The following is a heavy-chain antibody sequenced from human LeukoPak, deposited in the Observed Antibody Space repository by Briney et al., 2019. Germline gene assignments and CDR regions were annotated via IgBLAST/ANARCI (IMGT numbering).Heavy chain of an antibody. Sequence: SESLSLTRMVSGGSISSYYWRWMWQPAGRGLEWIGRIYTSGSTNYNPSLQSRVTMSVDTSKNPFSLKLSSVTAADTAVYYCARDLGCNDSSGYYYPWGQGTLVTVSS. V-gene: IGHV4-4*07. CDR3: ARDLGCNDSSGYYYP. CDR1: GGSISSYY. J-gene: IGHJ5*02. CDR2: IYTSGST. D-gene: IGHD3-22*01.